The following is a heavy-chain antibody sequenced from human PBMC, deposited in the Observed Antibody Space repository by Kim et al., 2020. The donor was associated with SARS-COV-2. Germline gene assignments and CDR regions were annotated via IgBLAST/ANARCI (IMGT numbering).Heavy chain of an antibody. Sequence: GGSLRLSCAASELTFSTYWMSWVRQAPGKGLEWVAIIKGDGSEQYYGGSVKGRFTISRDNAKKSLYLEMNNLRVEDTAVYYCAKTQNNWFDPWGQGTLVTVSS. CDR2: IKGDGSEQ. V-gene: IGHV3-7*01. CDR1: ELTFSTYW. J-gene: IGHJ5*02. CDR3: AKTQNNWFDP.